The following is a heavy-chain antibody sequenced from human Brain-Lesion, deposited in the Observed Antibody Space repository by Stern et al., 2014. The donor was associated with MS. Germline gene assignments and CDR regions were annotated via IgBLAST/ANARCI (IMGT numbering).Heavy chain of an antibody. Sequence: VQLVESGPGLVKPSETLSLTCTVSGGSISSYYWTWIRQPPGKGLEWIGYLYYSGSTNYNPSPQSRLTISLYTSKNTFSLQVSSVTAADTAVYYCARRNLTGFDYWGQGTLVTVSS. CDR1: GGSISSYY. J-gene: IGHJ4*02. CDR3: ARRNLTGFDY. V-gene: IGHV4-59*08. CDR2: LYYSGST. D-gene: IGHD3-9*01.